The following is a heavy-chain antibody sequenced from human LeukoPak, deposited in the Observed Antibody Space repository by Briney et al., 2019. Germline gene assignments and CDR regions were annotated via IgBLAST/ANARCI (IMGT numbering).Heavy chain of an antibody. D-gene: IGHD6-19*01. V-gene: IGHV3-30*02. J-gene: IGHJ4*02. CDR3: ARDGKGLAYYFDY. Sequence: GGSLRLSCAASGFTFSSYGMHWVRQAPGKGLEWVAFIRYDGSNKYYADSVKGRFTISRDNAKNSLYLQMNSLRAEDTAVYYCARDGKGLAYYFDYWGQGTLVTVSS. CDR1: GFTFSSYG. CDR2: IRYDGSNK.